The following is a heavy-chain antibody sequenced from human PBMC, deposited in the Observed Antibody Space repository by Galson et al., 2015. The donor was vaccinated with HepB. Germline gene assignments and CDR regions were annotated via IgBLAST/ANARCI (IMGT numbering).Heavy chain of an antibody. V-gene: IGHV3-33*01. D-gene: IGHD3-22*01. CDR3: ARDEGGDSRGRYYGMDV. CDR1: GFTFSSYG. CDR2: IWYDGSNK. Sequence: SLRLSCAASGFTFSSYGMHWVRQAPGKGLEWVAVIWYDGSNKYYADSVKGRFTISRDNSKNTLYLQMNSLRAEDTAVYYCARDEGGDSRGRYYGMDVWGQGTTVTVSS. J-gene: IGHJ6*02.